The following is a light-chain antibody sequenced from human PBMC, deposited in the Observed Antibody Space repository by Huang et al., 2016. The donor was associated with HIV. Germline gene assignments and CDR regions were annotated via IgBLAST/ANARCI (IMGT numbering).Light chain of an antibody. J-gene: IGKJ4*01. CDR3: QQFNHYPLT. Sequence: QLTQSPSSLSASVGDRVTITCRASQGISNTLAWYQQKQGKAPKLLIYDASSLQTGAPSRVSGSGSGTDFTLTISSLQPEDCATYYCQQFNHYPLTFGGGTKVEIE. CDR2: DAS. V-gene: IGKV1D-13*01. CDR1: QGISNT.